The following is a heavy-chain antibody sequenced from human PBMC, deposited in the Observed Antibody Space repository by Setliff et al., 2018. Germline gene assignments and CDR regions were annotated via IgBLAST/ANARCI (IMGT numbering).Heavy chain of an antibody. CDR1: GFTFSSHT. J-gene: IGHJ5*02. Sequence: GGSLRLYCAASGFTFSSHTMNWVRQAPGKGLEWVSSISSSNTYKYYADSLKGRFTISRDDDKKSLYLQIDSLRDADTAMYYCARDQFRNYGGLYSWGQGTLVTVSS. D-gene: IGHD1-7*01. CDR2: ISSSNTYK. V-gene: IGHV3-21*01. CDR3: ARDQFRNYGGLYS.